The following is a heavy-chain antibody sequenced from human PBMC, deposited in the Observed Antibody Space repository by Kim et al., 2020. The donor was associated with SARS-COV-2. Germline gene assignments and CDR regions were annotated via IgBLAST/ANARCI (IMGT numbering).Heavy chain of an antibody. CDR3: WREIEDISVHHIDS. Sequence: SETLSLTCTVSGASVTTTYCWGWIRQPPGEGLEWIGSICYHGNSFYNPSLRGRVTISRDTSKNRLSLHLTSVTAADTAMYYCWREIEDISVHHIDSWGQG. J-gene: IGHJ4*02. D-gene: IGHD3-10*02. CDR2: ICYHGNS. V-gene: IGHV4-39*07. CDR1: GASVTTTYC.